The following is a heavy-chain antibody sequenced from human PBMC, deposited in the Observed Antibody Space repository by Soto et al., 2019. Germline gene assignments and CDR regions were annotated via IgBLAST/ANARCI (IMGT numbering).Heavy chain of an antibody. CDR3: ARSGFLEPLHI. D-gene: IGHD3-3*01. Sequence: ASVKVSCKASGYTFASYDSNWVRQATGQGLEWMGWMNPNSGNTGYAQKFQGRVTMTRNTSISTAYMELSSLRSEDTAVYYCARSGFLEPLHIWGQGTIVTVSS. J-gene: IGHJ3*02. CDR2: MNPNSGNT. V-gene: IGHV1-8*01. CDR1: GYTFASYD.